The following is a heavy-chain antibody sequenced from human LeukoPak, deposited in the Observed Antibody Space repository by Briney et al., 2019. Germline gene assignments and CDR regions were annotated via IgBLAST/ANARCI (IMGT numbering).Heavy chain of an antibody. CDR3: ARATGSVDYYYMDV. V-gene: IGHV1-2*02. J-gene: IGHJ6*03. D-gene: IGHD1-1*01. CDR1: GYTFTGYY. CDR2: INPNSGGT. Sequence: GASVKVSCKTSGYTFTGYYVHWVRQAPGQGLEWMGWINPNSGGTNYAQKFQGRVTMTRDTSISTAYMEVSRLRSDDTAMFYCARATGSVDYYYMDVWGKGTTVTISS.